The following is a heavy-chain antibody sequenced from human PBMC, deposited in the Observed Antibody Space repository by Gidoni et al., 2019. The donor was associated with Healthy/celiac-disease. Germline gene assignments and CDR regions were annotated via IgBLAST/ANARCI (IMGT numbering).Heavy chain of an antibody. CDR1: GYTFTSYG. CDR2: ISAYNGTT. CDR3: ARIIKGFGELIYGMDV. D-gene: IGHD3-10*01. J-gene: IGHJ6*02. Sequence: QVQLVQSGAEVKKPGASVKVSGKASGYTFTSYGISWVRQAPGPGLEGMGWISAYNGTTNSAQKLPGRVTMTTDTSTSTAYMELRSLRSDDTAVYYCARIIKGFGELIYGMDVWGQGTTVTVSS. V-gene: IGHV1-18*01.